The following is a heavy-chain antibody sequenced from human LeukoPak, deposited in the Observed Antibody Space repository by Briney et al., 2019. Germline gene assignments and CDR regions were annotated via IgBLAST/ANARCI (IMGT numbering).Heavy chain of an antibody. CDR3: ASDIVVVPAAKAYDY. CDR1: GFTFSSYG. V-gene: IGHV3-23*01. Sequence: GGSLRLSCAASGFTFSSYGMSWVRQAPGKGLEWVSAISGSGGSTYYADSVKGRFTISRDNSKNTLYLQMNSLRAEDTAVYYCASDIVVVPAAKAYDYWGQGTLVTVSS. CDR2: ISGSGGST. D-gene: IGHD2-2*01. J-gene: IGHJ4*02.